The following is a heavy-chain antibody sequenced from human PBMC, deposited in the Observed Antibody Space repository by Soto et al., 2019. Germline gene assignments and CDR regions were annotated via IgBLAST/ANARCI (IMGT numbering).Heavy chain of an antibody. Sequence: SETLSLTCTVSGGSISSYHWSWIRQSPGKGLEWIGYVFYTGSTKYNPALKRRVTISVDTSKNQFSLKLSSVSAADTGLYYCARSYSGTFYGYDTWGQGILVTVSS. J-gene: IGHJ5*02. CDR2: VFYTGST. D-gene: IGHD1-26*01. CDR3: ARSYSGTFYGYDT. V-gene: IGHV4-59*01. CDR1: GGSISSYH.